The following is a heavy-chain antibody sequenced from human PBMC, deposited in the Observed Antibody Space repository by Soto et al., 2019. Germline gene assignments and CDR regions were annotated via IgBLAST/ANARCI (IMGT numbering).Heavy chain of an antibody. CDR2: IYYSGST. J-gene: IGHJ4*02. D-gene: IGHD1-26*01. Sequence: QVQLQESGPGLVKPSETLSLTCSVFGGSISGFYWSWVRQPPGKGLEWIGYIYYSGSTNYCPSLKRRVTISLDTSKNQLSLRLSSVTAADTAVYYCARGILGATTPFDYWGQGTLVTVSS. CDR1: GGSISGFY. V-gene: IGHV4-59*01. CDR3: ARGILGATTPFDY.